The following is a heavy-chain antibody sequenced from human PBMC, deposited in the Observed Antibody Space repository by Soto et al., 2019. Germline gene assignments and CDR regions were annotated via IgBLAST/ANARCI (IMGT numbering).Heavy chain of an antibody. CDR1: GFTFSSYS. Sequence: GGSLRLSCAASGFTFSSYSMNWVRQAPGKGLEWVSSISSSSSYIYYADSVKGRFTISRDNAKNSLYLQMNSLRAEDTAVYYCARAQRILLWFGESNPRYYYYMDVWGKGTTVTVSS. D-gene: IGHD3-10*01. J-gene: IGHJ6*03. CDR2: ISSSSSYI. V-gene: IGHV3-21*01. CDR3: ARAQRILLWFGESNPRYYYYMDV.